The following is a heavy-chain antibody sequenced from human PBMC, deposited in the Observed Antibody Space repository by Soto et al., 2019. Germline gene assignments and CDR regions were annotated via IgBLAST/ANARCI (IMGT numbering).Heavy chain of an antibody. CDR2: ISGSADST. CDR1: GSSFSSFA. CDR3: AKTRGAMIYAISVYGMDV. V-gene: IGHV3-23*01. D-gene: IGHD2-8*01. Sequence: EVQLLESGGGFIHPGGSLRLSCAASGSSFSSFAMNWVRQAPGKGLEWVSIISGSADSTFYADSVKGRFTISRDNSKSTLYLQINSLRAEDTAVYYCAKTRGAMIYAISVYGMDVWGQGTTVTVSS. J-gene: IGHJ6*02.